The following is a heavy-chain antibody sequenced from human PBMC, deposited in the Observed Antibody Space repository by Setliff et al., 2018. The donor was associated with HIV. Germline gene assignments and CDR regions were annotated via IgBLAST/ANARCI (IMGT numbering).Heavy chain of an antibody. J-gene: IGHJ4*02. D-gene: IGHD3-22*01. Sequence: KTSETLSLTCAVYGGSFSGYYWSWIRQSPGKGLEWIGEINHSGSTNYNPSLKSRVAISVDTSKNQFSLKLSSVTAADTSVYYCARGPPKYYYDRSWYYFDYWGQGTLVTVSS. CDR1: GGSFSGYY. V-gene: IGHV4-34*01. CDR3: ARGPPKYYYDRSWYYFDY. CDR2: INHSGST.